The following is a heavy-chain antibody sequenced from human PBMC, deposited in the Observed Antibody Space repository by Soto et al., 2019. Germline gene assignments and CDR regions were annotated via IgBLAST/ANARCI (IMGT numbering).Heavy chain of an antibody. CDR2: IHWNDDK. V-gene: IGHV2-5*01. CDR3: AHTKDSSGFLTS. J-gene: IGHJ5*02. D-gene: IGHD3-22*01. Sequence: SCPTLVNPTQTLTLTCSFSGFSLSVYGVRXIWFRQPPGETLEWLALIHWNDDKRYSPYLKSRLTITKDTSKNQVVLTLTNLDPLDTGTYFCAHTKDSSGFLTSWGQGILVTVSS. CDR1: GFSLSVYGVR.